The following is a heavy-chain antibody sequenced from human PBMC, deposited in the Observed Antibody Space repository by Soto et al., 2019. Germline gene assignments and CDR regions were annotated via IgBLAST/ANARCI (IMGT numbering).Heavy chain of an antibody. CDR1: GYTFTSYG. V-gene: IGHV1-18*01. CDR2: ISAYNGNT. Sequence: ASGKVSCKASGYTFTSYGISWVRQAPGQGIEWTGWISAYNGNTNNAQNLQGRVTMTTDTSPSTANMEQRGLASYDTAAYYRAGVRQLVGYFYYYMDVWGKGTTVTVSS. CDR3: AGVRQLVGYFYYYMDV. D-gene: IGHD6-6*01. J-gene: IGHJ6*03.